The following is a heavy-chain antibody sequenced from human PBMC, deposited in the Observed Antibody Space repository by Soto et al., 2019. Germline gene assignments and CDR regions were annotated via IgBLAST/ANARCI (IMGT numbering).Heavy chain of an antibody. V-gene: IGHV2-5*01. Sequence: QITLKESGPTLVKPTQTLSLTCTFSGFSLITSGVGVGWIRQPPGEALQWLALIYWNDDTRYNPSLRSRLTITRDTSKNPVVLTMTNMDPVDIGTYYCAHGYDDSGTYCNSDYWGQGTLVPVSS. D-gene: IGHD3-10*01. CDR3: AHGYDDSGTYCNSDY. CDR2: IYWNDDT. CDR1: GFSLITSGVG. J-gene: IGHJ4*02.